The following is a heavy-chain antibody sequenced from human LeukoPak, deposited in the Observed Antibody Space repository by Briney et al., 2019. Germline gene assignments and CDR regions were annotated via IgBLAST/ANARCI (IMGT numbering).Heavy chain of an antibody. CDR3: ARDSQQWLVKEFDY. D-gene: IGHD6-19*01. CDR2: ISAYNGNT. Sequence: GASVNVSFKASVYTFTSYGISWVRQAPAQGHEWMRWISAYNGNTNYAQKLQGRATMTTDTSTSTAYMELRSLRSDDTAVYYCARDSQQWLVKEFDYWGQGTLVTVSS. J-gene: IGHJ4*02. V-gene: IGHV1-18*01. CDR1: VYTFTSYG.